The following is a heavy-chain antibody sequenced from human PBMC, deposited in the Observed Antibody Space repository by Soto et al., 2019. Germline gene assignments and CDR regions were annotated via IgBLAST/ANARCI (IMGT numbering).Heavy chain of an antibody. CDR3: ARGYCSGGSCYRY. D-gene: IGHD2-15*01. V-gene: IGHV4-39*01. J-gene: IGHJ4*02. CDR1: GGSISSSNW. Sequence: SETLSLTCAVSGGSISSSNWWSWVRQPPGKGLEWIGSIYYSGSTYYNPSLKSRVTISVDTSKNQFSLKLSSVTAADTAVYYCARGYCSGGSCYRYWGQGSQVTVSS. CDR2: IYYSGST.